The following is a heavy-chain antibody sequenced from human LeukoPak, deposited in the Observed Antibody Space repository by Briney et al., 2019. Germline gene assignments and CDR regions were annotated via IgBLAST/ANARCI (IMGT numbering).Heavy chain of an antibody. CDR3: ARGQGSSGWYNWFDP. Sequence: SETLSLTCAVYGGSFSGYYWSWIRQPPGKGLEWIGEINHSGSTNYNPSLKSRVTISVDTSKNQFSLKLSSVTAADTAVYYCARGQGSSGWYNWFDPWGQGTPVTVSS. D-gene: IGHD6-19*01. CDR1: GGSFSGYY. J-gene: IGHJ5*02. V-gene: IGHV4-34*01. CDR2: INHSGST.